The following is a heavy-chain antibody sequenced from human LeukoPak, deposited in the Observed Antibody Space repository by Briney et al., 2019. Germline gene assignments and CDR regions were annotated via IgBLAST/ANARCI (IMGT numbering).Heavy chain of an antibody. V-gene: IGHV4-59*04. J-gene: IGHJ4*02. Sequence: PSGTLSPTCTVSGGSISSYYWDWIRQPPGRGLEWIGNIYRSGSTSYNPSLKSRVTISVDTSKNQFSLKVNSVTAADTAVYYCATRHSSAWFHYWGQGTLVTVSS. D-gene: IGHD6-19*01. CDR3: ATRHSSAWFHY. CDR1: GGSISSYY. CDR2: IYRSGST.